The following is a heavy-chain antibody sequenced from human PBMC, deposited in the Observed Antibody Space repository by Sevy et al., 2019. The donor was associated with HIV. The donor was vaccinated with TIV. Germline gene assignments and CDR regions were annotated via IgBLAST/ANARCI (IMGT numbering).Heavy chain of an antibody. CDR3: ARERGGGYSYGTFDY. CDR2: IYHSVST. CDR1: GGSISSSNW. J-gene: IGHJ4*02. Sequence: SETLSLTCAVSGGSISSSNWWSWVRQPPGKGLEWIGEIYHSVSTNYNPSLKSRVTISVDKSKNQFSLKLSSVTAADTAVYYCARERGGGYSYGTFDYWGQGTLATVSS. V-gene: IGHV4-4*02. D-gene: IGHD5-18*01.